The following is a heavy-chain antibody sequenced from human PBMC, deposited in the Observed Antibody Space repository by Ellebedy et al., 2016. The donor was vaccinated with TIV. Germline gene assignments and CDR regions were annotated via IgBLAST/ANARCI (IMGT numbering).Heavy chain of an antibody. Sequence: GGSLRLSCAASGFTFSSYALHWVRQAPGKGLEWVAVISSDGSNKYYADSVKGRFTISRDNSKNTLYLQMNSLRVEDTAVYYCARPFLMVYAPFDCWGQGTLVTVSS. V-gene: IGHV3-30-3*01. CDR1: GFTFSSYA. CDR3: ARPFLMVYAPFDC. J-gene: IGHJ4*02. CDR2: ISSDGSNK. D-gene: IGHD2-8*01.